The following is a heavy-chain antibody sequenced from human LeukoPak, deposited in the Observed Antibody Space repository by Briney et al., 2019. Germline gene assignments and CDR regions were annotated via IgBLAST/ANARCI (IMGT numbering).Heavy chain of an antibody. V-gene: IGHV3-23*01. CDR3: AKEHYGSGMTTFDY. Sequence: PGGSLGLSCAASGFTFSSYAMTWVRQAPGKGLEWVSGISGSGGNTYYPDSVRGRSTISRDNSKNTLSLQMNSLRAEDTAVYYCAKEHYGSGMTTFDYWGQGTLVTVSS. J-gene: IGHJ4*02. CDR1: GFTFSSYA. CDR2: ISGSGGNT. D-gene: IGHD3-10*01.